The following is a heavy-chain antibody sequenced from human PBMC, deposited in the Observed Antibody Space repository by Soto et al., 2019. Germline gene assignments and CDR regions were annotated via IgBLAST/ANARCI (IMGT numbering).Heavy chain of an antibody. CDR1: GFTFSSTW. CDR2: MKSDGSIR. J-gene: IGHJ4*02. Sequence: EVQLVESGGGLVQPGGSLRLSCAASGFTFSSTWMHWVRQVPGKGLVWVARMKSDGSIRNYADSVQGRFSISRDNDKNTLYLQMNSLRVDDTAIYYCATAGNYRFDYWGQGTLVTVSS. D-gene: IGHD1-7*01. V-gene: IGHV3-74*01. CDR3: ATAGNYRFDY.